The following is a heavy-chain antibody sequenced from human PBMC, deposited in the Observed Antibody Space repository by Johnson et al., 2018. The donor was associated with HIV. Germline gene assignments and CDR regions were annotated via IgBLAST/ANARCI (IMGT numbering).Heavy chain of an antibody. V-gene: IGHV3-74*02. CDR2: INHDGRHT. J-gene: IGHJ3*01. CDR3: ARAQVLPDDAFDL. Sequence: VQLVESGGGLVQPGGSLRLSCAASGFTLSHYWMHWVRQVPGKGLVWVSRINHDGRHTTYGATVMGRFTIARDDAKNTLYLQMNSLRAEDTAVYYCARAQVLPDDAFDLWGQGIKVTVSS. D-gene: IGHD2-2*01. CDR1: GFTLSHYW.